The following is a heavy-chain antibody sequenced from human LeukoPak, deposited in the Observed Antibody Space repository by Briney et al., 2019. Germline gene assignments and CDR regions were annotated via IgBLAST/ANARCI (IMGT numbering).Heavy chain of an antibody. CDR1: GYTFTSYG. D-gene: IGHD3-22*01. V-gene: IGHV1-18*01. Sequence: ASVKVSCKASGYTFTSYGISWVRQAPGQGLEWMGWISAYNGNTNYAQKLQGRVTTTTDTSTSTAYMELRSLRSDDTAVYYCARVQQLSYYDSSGYFDYWGQGTLVTVSS. J-gene: IGHJ4*02. CDR2: ISAYNGNT. CDR3: ARVQQLSYYDSSGYFDY.